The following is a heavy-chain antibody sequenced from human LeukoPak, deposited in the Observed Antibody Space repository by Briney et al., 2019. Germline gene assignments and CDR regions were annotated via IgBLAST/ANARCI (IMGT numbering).Heavy chain of an antibody. J-gene: IGHJ4*02. CDR2: ISGVGDAT. Sequence: LPGGSLRLSCAASGFTFSSFAMTWVRQAPGKGLEWVALISGVGDATHYADSVKGRFMISRDNSKNTLILQMNGLRADDSAIYYCAKESKWLPSNWGQGIRVTVSS. CDR3: AKESKWLPSN. V-gene: IGHV3-23*01. D-gene: IGHD6-19*01. CDR1: GFTFSSFA.